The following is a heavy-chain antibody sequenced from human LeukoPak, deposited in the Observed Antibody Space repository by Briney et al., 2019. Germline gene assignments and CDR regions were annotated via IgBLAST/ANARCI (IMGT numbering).Heavy chain of an antibody. J-gene: IGHJ6*03. CDR2: ISSGSSTI. Sequence: GGSLRLSCAASGFTFSSYSMNWVRQAPGKGLEWVSYISSGSSTIYYADSVKGRFTISRDNARDSLYLQMNSLRAEDTAVYYCARNRLWGRELLQFRVDMDVWGKGTTVTVSS. D-gene: IGHD1-26*01. V-gene: IGHV3-48*01. CDR3: ARNRLWGRELLQFRVDMDV. CDR1: GFTFSSYS.